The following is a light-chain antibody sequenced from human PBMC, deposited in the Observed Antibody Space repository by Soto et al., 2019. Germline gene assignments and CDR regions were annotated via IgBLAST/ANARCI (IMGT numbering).Light chain of an antibody. CDR1: SSNIGGNS. V-gene: IGLV1-47*02. CDR3: ATWDDSLSGHYV. J-gene: IGLJ1*01. Sequence: QSVMTQPPSVSAAPGQKVTISCSGSSSNIGGNSVSWYQQLPGTAPKLLIYSNNQRPSGVPDRFSGSKSGTSASLAISGLRSEDEADYYCATWDDSLSGHYVFGTGTKVTVL. CDR2: SNN.